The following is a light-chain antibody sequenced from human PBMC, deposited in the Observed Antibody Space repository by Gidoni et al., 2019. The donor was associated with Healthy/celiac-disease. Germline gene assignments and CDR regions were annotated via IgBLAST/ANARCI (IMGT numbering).Light chain of an antibody. V-gene: IGLV3-1*01. CDR3: QAWDSSTVV. Sequence: SYELTPPHSVSVSPGQTASITCSGDKLGEKYACWYQQKPGQSPVLVIYQDSKRPSGIPERFSGSNSGNTVTLTISGTQAMDEADYYCQAWDSSTVVFGGGTKLTVL. CDR1: KLGEKY. CDR2: QDS. J-gene: IGLJ2*01.